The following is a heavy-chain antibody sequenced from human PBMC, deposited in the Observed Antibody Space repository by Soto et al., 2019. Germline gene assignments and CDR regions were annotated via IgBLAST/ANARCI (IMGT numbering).Heavy chain of an antibody. CDR1: GGSISSGGYY. D-gene: IGHD2-21*01. Sequence: QVQLQESGPGLVKPSQTLSLTCTVPGGSISSGGYYWSWIRQHPGKGLEWIGYIYYSGSTYYNPSLKSRVTISVDTSKNQFSLKLSSVTAADTAVYYCAASCVGCGGFNYYGMDVWCQGATVTVSS. CDR3: AASCVGCGGFNYYGMDV. CDR2: IYYSGST. V-gene: IGHV4-31*03. J-gene: IGHJ6*02.